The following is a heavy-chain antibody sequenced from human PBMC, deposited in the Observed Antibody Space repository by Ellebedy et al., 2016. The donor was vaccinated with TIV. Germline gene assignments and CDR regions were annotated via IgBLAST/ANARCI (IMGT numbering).Heavy chain of an antibody. J-gene: IGHJ4*01. CDR3: ARSPATGTVDY. V-gene: IGHV3-7*01. CDR2: INQGGSET. CDR1: GFTFSTYW. D-gene: IGHD1-1*01. Sequence: GESLKISXAASGFTFSTYWMSCVRQAPGKGLEWVANINQGGSETYYVDSVKGRFTMSRDNAKNSLYLQLNSLRAEDTAVYYCARSPATGTVDYWGHGTLVTVSS.